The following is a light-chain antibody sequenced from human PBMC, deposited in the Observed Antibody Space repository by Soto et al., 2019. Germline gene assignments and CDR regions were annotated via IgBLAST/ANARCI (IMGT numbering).Light chain of an antibody. CDR3: SSYAGTDTVV. CDR2: DVS. V-gene: IGLV2-11*01. Sequence: QSALTQPRSVSGSPGQSVTISCSGTSSDVGGYNYVSWYQQHPGKAPKLMIYDVSKRPSGVPDRFSGSKSGNTASLTISGLQVEDEADYYCSSYAGTDTVVFGGGTKLTVL. CDR1: SSDVGGYNY. J-gene: IGLJ2*01.